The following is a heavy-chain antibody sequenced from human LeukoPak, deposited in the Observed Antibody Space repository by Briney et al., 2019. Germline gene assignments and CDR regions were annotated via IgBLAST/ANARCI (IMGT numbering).Heavy chain of an antibody. Sequence: GGSLRLSCAASGFTFSSYAMSWVRQAPGKGLEWVSAIIGSGGNTYYADSVKGRFTISRDNSKNTLYLQMNSLRTEDTALYYCAKGGHYDSRDAIDYWGQGTLVTVSS. V-gene: IGHV3-23*01. D-gene: IGHD3-22*01. CDR1: GFTFSSYA. CDR2: IIGSGGNT. J-gene: IGHJ4*02. CDR3: AKGGHYDSRDAIDY.